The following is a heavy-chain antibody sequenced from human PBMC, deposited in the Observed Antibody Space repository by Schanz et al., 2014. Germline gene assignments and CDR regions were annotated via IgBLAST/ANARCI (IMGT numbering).Heavy chain of an antibody. J-gene: IGHJ6*02. CDR3: ARQRSYFYAMDV. Sequence: EVKLVESGGGLAQPGGSLRLSCEASGFTFSRDWMHWVRQAPGKGLVWVSTISTSSGYIYYADSVNGRFTISRDNGQNSLYLQMNSLRAEDTAVYYCARQRSYFYAMDVWGQGTTVTVSS. CDR1: GFTFSRDW. CDR2: ISTSSGYI. V-gene: IGHV3-21*04.